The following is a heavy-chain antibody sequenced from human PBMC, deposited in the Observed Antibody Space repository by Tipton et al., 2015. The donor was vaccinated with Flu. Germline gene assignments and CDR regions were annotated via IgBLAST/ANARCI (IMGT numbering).Heavy chain of an antibody. Sequence: TLSLTCAVYGGSLSGYYWSWIRQSPGKGLEWIGEINHSGSTNYNPSLKSRLTISLDMSKNQFSLNLYSVSAADAAVYYCARVVGQGKDYFDYWGQGTLVTVSS. CDR3: ARVVGQGKDYFDY. J-gene: IGHJ4*02. V-gene: IGHV4-34*01. D-gene: IGHD2-15*01. CDR1: GGSLSGYY. CDR2: INHSGST.